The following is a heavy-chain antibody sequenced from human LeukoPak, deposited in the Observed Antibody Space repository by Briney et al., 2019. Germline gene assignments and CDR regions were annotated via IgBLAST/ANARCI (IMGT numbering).Heavy chain of an antibody. CDR1: GGSISSYY. D-gene: IGHD6-19*01. Sequence: SSETLSLTCTVSGGSISSYYWSWIRQPPGKGLEWIGYIYYSGSTNYNPSLKSRVTISVDTSKNQFSLKLSSVTAADTAVYYCARDGLSSGWSDFDYWGQGTLVTVSS. CDR2: IYYSGST. J-gene: IGHJ4*02. V-gene: IGHV4-59*01. CDR3: ARDGLSSGWSDFDY.